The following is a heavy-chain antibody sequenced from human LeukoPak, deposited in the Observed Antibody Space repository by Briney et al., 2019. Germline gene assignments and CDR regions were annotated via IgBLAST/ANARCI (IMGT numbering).Heavy chain of an antibody. D-gene: IGHD4-17*01. CDR3: ARDRYGDYGIDY. Sequence: SETLSLTCTVSGGSISSGSYYWSWIRQPAGKVLEWIGRIYASGSTNYNPSLKSRVTISVDTSKNQFSLKLSSVTAADTAVYYRARDRYGDYGIDYWGQGTLVTVSS. CDR1: GGSISSGSYY. CDR2: IYASGST. J-gene: IGHJ4*02. V-gene: IGHV4-61*02.